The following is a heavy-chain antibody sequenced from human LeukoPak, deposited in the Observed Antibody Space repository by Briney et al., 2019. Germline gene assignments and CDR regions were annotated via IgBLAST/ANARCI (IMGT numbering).Heavy chain of an antibody. CDR3: ARDGVKYSSSSKGYWFDP. CDR1: GGSISSYY. Sequence: SETLSLTCTVSGGSISSYYWSWIRQPPGKGLEWIGYIYYSGSTNYNPSLKSRVTISVDTSKNQFSLKLSSVTAADTAVYYCARDGVKYSSSSKGYWFDPWGQGTLVTVSS. V-gene: IGHV4-59*01. J-gene: IGHJ5*02. CDR2: IYYSGST. D-gene: IGHD6-6*01.